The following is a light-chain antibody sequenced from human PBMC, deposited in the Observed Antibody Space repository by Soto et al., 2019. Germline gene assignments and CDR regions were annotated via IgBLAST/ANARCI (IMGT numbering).Light chain of an antibody. CDR3: VLYMGGGIWA. J-gene: IGLJ2*01. Sequence: QTVVTQEPSFSVSPGGTVTLTCALSSGSVSTSYYPSWHQQTPGQAPRTLIYNTNTRSSGVPDRFSGSILGNKAALTITGAQADDESDYYCVLYMGGGIWAFGGGTQLTVL. CDR1: SGSVSTSYY. V-gene: IGLV8-61*01. CDR2: NTN.